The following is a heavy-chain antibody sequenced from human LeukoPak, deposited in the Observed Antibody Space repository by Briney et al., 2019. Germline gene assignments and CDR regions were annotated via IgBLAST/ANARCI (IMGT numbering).Heavy chain of an antibody. CDR3: ARDAYYYDSSGYYYPFDY. V-gene: IGHV3-21*01. J-gene: IGHJ4*02. Sequence: GGSLRLSCAASGFTFSNYVMYWVRQAPGKGLEWVSSISSSSRDIYYADSVKGRFTISRDNAKNSLYLQMNSLRGEDTAVYYCARDAYYYDSSGYYYPFDYWGQGTLVTVSS. CDR2: ISSSSRDI. D-gene: IGHD3-22*01. CDR1: GFTFSNYV.